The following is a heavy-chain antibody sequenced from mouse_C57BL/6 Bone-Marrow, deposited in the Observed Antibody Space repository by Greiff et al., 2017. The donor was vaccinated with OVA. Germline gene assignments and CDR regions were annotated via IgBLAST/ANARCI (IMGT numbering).Heavy chain of an antibody. J-gene: IGHJ1*03. D-gene: IGHD1-1*01. CDR2: IYPGDGDT. Sequence: QVQLKQSGPELVKPGASVKISCKASGYAFSSSWMNWVKQRPGKGLEWIGRIYPGDGDTNYNGKFKGKATLNADKSSSTAYMQLSSLTSEDSAVYFCASTVVAPCWFFDVWGTGTTVTVSS. CDR1: GYAFSSSW. CDR3: ASTVVAPCWFFDV. V-gene: IGHV1-82*01.